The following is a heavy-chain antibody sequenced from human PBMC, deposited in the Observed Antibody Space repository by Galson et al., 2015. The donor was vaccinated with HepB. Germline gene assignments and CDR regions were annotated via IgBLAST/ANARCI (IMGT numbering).Heavy chain of an antibody. V-gene: IGHV3-21*01. J-gene: IGHJ4*02. CDR1: TFIFSTYS. D-gene: IGHD3-3*01. CDR3: ARSFFGVITHFDY. Sequence: SLRLSCAASTFIFSTYSINWVRQAPGKGLEWVSSITGSSTFISYAESVKGRFTVSRDDAKNSLFLQMSTLRVEDTAVYFCARSFFGVITHFDYWGQGTLVAVSS. CDR2: ITGSSTFI.